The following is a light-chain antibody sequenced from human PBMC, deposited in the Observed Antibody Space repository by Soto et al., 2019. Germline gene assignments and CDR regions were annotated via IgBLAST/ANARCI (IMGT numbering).Light chain of an antibody. Sequence: SVLTHPPATLSLSPGEIATLSCSASQSVSSSSLAWYQQKPGQAPRLVFFGGSNRAAGVPDRFGGSGSGTDFTLTISRLEPEDFAGYYCQQYGGSPLPVGGGGK. CDR1: QSVSSSS. CDR3: QQYGGSPLP. J-gene: IGKJ4*01. CDR2: GGS. V-gene: IGKV3-20*01.